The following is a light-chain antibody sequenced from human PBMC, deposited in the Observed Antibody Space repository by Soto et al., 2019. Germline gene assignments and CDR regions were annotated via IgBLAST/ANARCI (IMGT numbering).Light chain of an antibody. V-gene: IGLV2-8*01. CDR3: SSYAGSNNFV. J-gene: IGLJ1*01. CDR1: SNDVGGYAY. Sequence: QSALTQPPSASGSPGQSVTISCTGTSNDVGGYAYVSWYQHHPGKAPKLMIYEVSKRPSGVPDRFSASKSGNTASLTVSGLQAEDEADYYCSSYAGSNNFVFGTGTKVTVL. CDR2: EVS.